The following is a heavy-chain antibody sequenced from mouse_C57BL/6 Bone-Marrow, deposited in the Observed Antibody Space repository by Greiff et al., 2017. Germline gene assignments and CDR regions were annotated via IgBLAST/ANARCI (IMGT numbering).Heavy chain of an antibody. CDR1: GFSLTSYG. J-gene: IGHJ1*03. V-gene: IGHV2-2*01. D-gene: IGHD1-1*01. CDR3: ARNYYGSSFLYWYFDV. CDR2: IWSGGST. Sequence: VQLQQSGPGLVQPSQRLSITCTVSGFSLTSYGVHWVRQSPGKGLEWLGVIWSGGSTDYNAAFISRLSISKDNSKSQVFFKMNSLQADDTAIYYCARNYYGSSFLYWYFDVWGTGTTVTVSS.